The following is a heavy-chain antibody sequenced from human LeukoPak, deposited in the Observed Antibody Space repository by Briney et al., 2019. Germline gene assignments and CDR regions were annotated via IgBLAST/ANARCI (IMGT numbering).Heavy chain of an antibody. Sequence: ASVKVSCKASGYTFTDFGISWVRQAPGQGLEWMGRIIPILGIANYAQKFQGRVTITADKSTSTAYMELSSLRSEDTAVYYCAGQWELLRWDWGQGTLVTVSS. V-gene: IGHV1-69*04. CDR2: IIPILGIA. J-gene: IGHJ4*02. CDR3: AGQWELLRWD. D-gene: IGHD1-26*01. CDR1: GYTFTDFG.